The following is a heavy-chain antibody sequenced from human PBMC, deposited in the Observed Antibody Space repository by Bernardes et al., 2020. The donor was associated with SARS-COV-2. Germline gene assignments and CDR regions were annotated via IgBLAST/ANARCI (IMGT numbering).Heavy chain of an antibody. CDR3: ARHVGSSWYGGLDY. J-gene: IGHJ4*02. CDR1: GGSISSSSYY. V-gene: IGHV4-39*01. Sequence: ETLSLTCTVSGGSISSSSYYWGWIRQPPGKGLEWIGSFYYSGSTYYNPSHKSRVTISVDTSKNQFSLKLSSVTAADTAVYYCARHVGSSWYGGLDYWGQGTLVTVSS. D-gene: IGHD6-13*01. CDR2: FYYSGST.